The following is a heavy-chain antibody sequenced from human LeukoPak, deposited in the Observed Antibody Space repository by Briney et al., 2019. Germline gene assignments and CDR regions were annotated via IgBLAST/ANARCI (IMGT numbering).Heavy chain of an antibody. D-gene: IGHD6-19*01. J-gene: IGHJ4*02. CDR1: GGSISSYY. CDR2: IYYSGST. Sequence: SETLSLTCTVSGGSISSYYWSWIRQPPGKGLEWIGYIYYSGSTNYNPSLKGRVTISVDTSKNQFSLKLSSVTAADTAVYYCARTGSGWYGTFDYWGQGNLVTVSS. V-gene: IGHV4-59*01. CDR3: ARTGSGWYGTFDY.